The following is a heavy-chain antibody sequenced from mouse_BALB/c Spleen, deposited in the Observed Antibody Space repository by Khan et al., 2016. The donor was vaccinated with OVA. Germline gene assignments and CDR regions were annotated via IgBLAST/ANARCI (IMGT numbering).Heavy chain of an antibody. D-gene: IGHD1-3*01. V-gene: IGHV1S137*01. J-gene: IGHJ3*01. Sequence: QVQLQQSGTELVRPGVSVKISCKGSGYTFTDYTMHWVKQSHAKSLEWIGVISTFYGDVTYNQKFKGKATMTVDKSSSTAYMELARLTSEDSAIYYCTRGSGEYRFADWGHGTLVTVAA. CDR1: GYTFTDYT. CDR3: TRGSGEYRFAD. CDR2: ISTFYGDV.